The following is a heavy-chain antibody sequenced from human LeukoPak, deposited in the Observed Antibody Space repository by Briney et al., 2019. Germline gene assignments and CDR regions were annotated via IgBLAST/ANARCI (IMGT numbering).Heavy chain of an antibody. CDR2: ISAYNGNT. Sequence: ASVKVSCKASGYTFTSYGISWVRQAPGQGLEWMGRISAYNGNTNYAQKLQGRVTMTTDASTSTAYMELRSLRSDDTAVYYCARDQVGATEFDYWGQGTLVTVSS. J-gene: IGHJ4*02. CDR3: ARDQVGATEFDY. D-gene: IGHD1-26*01. V-gene: IGHV1-18*01. CDR1: GYTFTSYG.